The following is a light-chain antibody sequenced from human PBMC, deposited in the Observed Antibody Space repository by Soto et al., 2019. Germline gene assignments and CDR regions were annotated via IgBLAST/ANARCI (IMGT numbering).Light chain of an antibody. J-gene: IGKJ1*01. V-gene: IGKV3-20*01. CDR2: GAS. CDR1: ESGSNKY. CDR3: QQYGGSPWT. Sequence: EILLTQSPGTRSLSPGERATLSCRASESGSNKYLAWYTKRTGQATRLIIYGASIRATDIPGRLGGHCSGTDFILSINSLEPEDAAVDYCQQYGGSPWTFGPGTKVDIK.